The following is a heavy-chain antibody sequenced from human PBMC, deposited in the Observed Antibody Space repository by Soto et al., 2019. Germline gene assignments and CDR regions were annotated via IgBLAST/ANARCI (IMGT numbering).Heavy chain of an antibody. CDR2: ISGSGGTP. Sequence: GGSLRLSCAASGFTFSSSAMSWVRQAPGRGLEWVSAISGSGGTPYYADSVKGRSTISRDNSRNTLYLVLNSLRAEDTAVYYCAMGLAAAGPLDYWGQGTLVTVSS. J-gene: IGHJ4*02. CDR1: GFTFSSSA. CDR3: AMGLAAAGPLDY. V-gene: IGHV3-23*01. D-gene: IGHD6-13*01.